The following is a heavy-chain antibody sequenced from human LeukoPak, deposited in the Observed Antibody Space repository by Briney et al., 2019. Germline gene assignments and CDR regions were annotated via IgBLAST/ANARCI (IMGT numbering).Heavy chain of an antibody. CDR1: GFTFNSYG. CDR2: IRFDGTQQ. D-gene: IGHD3-10*01. V-gene: IGHV3-30*02. CDR3: VKDRVDGSGSQFDS. J-gene: IGHJ4*02. Sequence: GGSLRLSCAASGFTFNSYGMYWVRQAPGKGLEWVALIRFDGTQQYYADSVRGRFTISRDNSMDTLYLQMNSLRADDTAVYYCVKDRVDGSGSQFDSWGQGSLVIVSS.